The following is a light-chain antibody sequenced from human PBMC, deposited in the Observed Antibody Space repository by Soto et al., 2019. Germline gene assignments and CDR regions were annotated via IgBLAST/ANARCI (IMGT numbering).Light chain of an antibody. Sequence: DIQMTQSPSILSASVGDRVTINCRASQSISSWLAWYQEKQGKADKLLIYKASTLKSGVPSRLSGSGSGTEGTITISSLQPDDFETYYCQHYNRYSEAFGQGTKVDI. CDR2: KAS. J-gene: IGKJ1*01. V-gene: IGKV1-5*03. CDR3: QHYNRYSEA. CDR1: QSISSW.